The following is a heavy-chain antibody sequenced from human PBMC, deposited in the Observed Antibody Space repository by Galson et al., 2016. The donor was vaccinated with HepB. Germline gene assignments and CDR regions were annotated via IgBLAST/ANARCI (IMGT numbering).Heavy chain of an antibody. V-gene: IGHV3-23*01. CDR2: ISAAATNT. CDR3: AKDLAGSSPYYDGMDV. CDR1: GFSFKTFA. D-gene: IGHD7-27*01. Sequence: SLRLSCAASGFSFKTFAMNWVRQAPGKGLEWVPSISAAATNTFYADSVRGRFTISRDNSKNALYLQMDGLRDDDTAVYYCAKDLAGSSPYYDGMDVWGNGTTVSVAS. J-gene: IGHJ6*04.